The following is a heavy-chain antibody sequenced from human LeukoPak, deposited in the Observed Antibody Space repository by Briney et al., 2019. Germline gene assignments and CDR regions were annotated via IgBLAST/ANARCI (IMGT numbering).Heavy chain of an antibody. J-gene: IGHJ6*03. V-gene: IGHV3-20*04. CDR3: ARNPYYYYYMDV. CDR1: GFTFDDYG. CDR2: INWNGGST. Sequence: SGGSLRLSCAASGFTFDDYGMSWVRQAPGKGLEWVSGINWNGGSTGYADSVKGRFTISRDNAKNSLYLQMNSLRAEDTAVYYCARNPYYYYYMDVWGKGTTVTVSS.